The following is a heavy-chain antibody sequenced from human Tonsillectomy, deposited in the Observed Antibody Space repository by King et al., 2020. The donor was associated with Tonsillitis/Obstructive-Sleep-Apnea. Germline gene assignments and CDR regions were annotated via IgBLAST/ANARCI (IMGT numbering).Heavy chain of an antibody. CDR1: GYSFTSYW. CDR2: IYPGDSDT. V-gene: IGHV5-51*01. J-gene: IGHJ3*02. Sequence: EVQLVESGAEVKKPGESLKISCTGSGYSFTSYWIGWVRQMPGKGLEWMGIIYPGDSDTRYSPSFQGQVTISADKSISTAYLQWSSLKASDTAMYYCARPSIVGASDDAFVIWGQGTMVTVSS. D-gene: IGHD1-26*01. CDR3: ARPSIVGASDDAFVI.